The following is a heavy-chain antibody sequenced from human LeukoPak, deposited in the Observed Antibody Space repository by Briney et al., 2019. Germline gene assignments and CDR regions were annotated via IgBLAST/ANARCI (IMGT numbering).Heavy chain of an antibody. CDR2: ISYDGSNK. J-gene: IGHJ1*01. Sequence: GGSLRLSCAASGFTFSSYAMHWVRQAPGKGLEWVAVISYDGSNKYYADSVKGRFTISRDNSKNTLYLQMNSLRAEDTAIYYCAIGGDYSSGWSQYFQHWGQGTLVTVSS. D-gene: IGHD6-19*01. V-gene: IGHV3-30*04. CDR3: AIGGDYSSGWSQYFQH. CDR1: GFTFSSYA.